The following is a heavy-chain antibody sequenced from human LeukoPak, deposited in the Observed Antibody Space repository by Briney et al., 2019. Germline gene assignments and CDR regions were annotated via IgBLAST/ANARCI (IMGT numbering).Heavy chain of an antibody. Sequence: GGSLRLSCAASGFTFSSHRMHWVRQAPGKGLVWASCVSSDGSTTNYADSVKGRFTISRDNAKSTLYLQMSSLRAEDTAVYYGARDTNGLAYWGLGTRVSVSS. J-gene: IGHJ4*02. V-gene: IGHV3-74*01. CDR2: VSSDGSTT. D-gene: IGHD2-8*01. CDR1: GFTFSSHR. CDR3: ARDTNGLAY.